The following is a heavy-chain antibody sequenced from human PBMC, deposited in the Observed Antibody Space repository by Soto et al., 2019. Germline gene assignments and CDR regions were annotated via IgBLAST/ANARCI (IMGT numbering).Heavy chain of an antibody. CDR3: ARERIQLWFAYGMDV. CDR2: IIPIFGTA. CDR1: GGTFSSYA. J-gene: IGHJ6*02. Sequence: SVKVSCKTSGGTFSSYAISWVRQAPGQGLEWMGGIIPIFGTANYAQKFQGRVTITADESTSTAYMELSSLRSEDTAVYYCARERIQLWFAYGMDVWGQGTTVTVSS. V-gene: IGHV1-69*13. D-gene: IGHD5-18*01.